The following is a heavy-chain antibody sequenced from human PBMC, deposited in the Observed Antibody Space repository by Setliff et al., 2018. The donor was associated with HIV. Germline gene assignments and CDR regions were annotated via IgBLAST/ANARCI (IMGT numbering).Heavy chain of an antibody. V-gene: IGHV1-8*01. Sequence: ASVKVSCKASGYTFSNYDINWVRQATGQGLEWVGWMNPNSGNTGYAQKFQGRVTLARNTSISTAYMELSSLRSEDTAVYSCARVATVSHPGDYFDYWGQGTLVTVSS. CDR1: GYTFSNYD. J-gene: IGHJ4*02. D-gene: IGHD4-4*01. CDR2: MNPNSGNT. CDR3: ARVATVSHPGDYFDY.